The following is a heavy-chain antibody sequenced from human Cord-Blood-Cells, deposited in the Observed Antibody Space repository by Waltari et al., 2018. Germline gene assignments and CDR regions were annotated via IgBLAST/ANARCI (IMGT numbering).Heavy chain of an antibody. CDR2: INPNSGGT. V-gene: IGHV1-2*02. D-gene: IGHD3-10*01. CDR3: ARDPTAMVRGVIAYYYGMDV. J-gene: IGHJ6*02. CDR1: GYTFIGYY. Sequence: QVQLVQSGAEVKKPGASVKVSCKASGYTFIGYYMHWVRQAPGQGLEWMGWINPNSGGTNYAQKFQGRVTMTRDTSISTAYMELSRLRSDDTAVYYCARDPTAMVRGVIAYYYGMDVWGQGTTVTVSS.